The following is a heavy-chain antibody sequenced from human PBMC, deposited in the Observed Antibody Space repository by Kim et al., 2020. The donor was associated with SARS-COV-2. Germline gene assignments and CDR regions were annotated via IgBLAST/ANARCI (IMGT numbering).Heavy chain of an antibody. CDR1: GYTFTSYY. CDR3: ARELAGTLSRNAFDI. J-gene: IGHJ3*02. CDR2: INPHGGST. Sequence: ASVKVSCKASGYTFTSYYMHRVRQAPGQGLEWMGIINPHGGSTSYVQKFQGRVTMTRDTSTSTAHMRLNTLRSEDTAVYYCARELAGTLSRNAFDIWGQGTMVTVSS. V-gene: IGHV1-46*01. D-gene: IGHD3-3*02.